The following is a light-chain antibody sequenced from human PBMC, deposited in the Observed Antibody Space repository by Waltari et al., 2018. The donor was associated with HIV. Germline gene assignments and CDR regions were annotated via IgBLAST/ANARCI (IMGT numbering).Light chain of an antibody. V-gene: IGLV8-61*01. J-gene: IGLJ2*01. CDR3: VLYRGNDVL. CDR1: SGSVSTGHH. Sequence: QTVVTQEPSLSVSPGETVTLTCGLSSGSVSTGHHPSWYQQTPGQAPRTLIYNTDTRSSGVPDRFSGSILGNKAALSIAGAQGDDECDYYCVLYRGNDVLFGGGTKLTVL. CDR2: NTD.